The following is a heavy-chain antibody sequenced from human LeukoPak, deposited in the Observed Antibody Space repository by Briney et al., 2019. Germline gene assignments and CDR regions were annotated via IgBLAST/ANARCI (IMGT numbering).Heavy chain of an antibody. CDR2: ISGNGRST. J-gene: IGHJ4*02. CDR3: SKDRGGTNGDYFDY. Sequence: PGGSLRLSCAASGFTFSSYAMSWVRQAPGKGLEWVSTISGNGRSTYYADSAKGRFTISRDNSKNTLYLQMNSLSAEDTAVYYCSKDRGGTNGDYFDYWGQGTLVTVSS. D-gene: IGHD3-10*01. V-gene: IGHV3-23*01. CDR1: GFTFSSYA.